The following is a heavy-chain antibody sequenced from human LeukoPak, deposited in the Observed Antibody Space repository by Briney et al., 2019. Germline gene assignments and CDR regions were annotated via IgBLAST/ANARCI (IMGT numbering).Heavy chain of an antibody. Sequence: SETLSLTCAVYGVSFSGYYWSWIRQPPGKGLEWIGEINHSGSTNYNPSLKSRVTISVDTSKNQFSLKLSSVTAADTAVYYCARGYGSGSYYGYRGQGTLVTVSS. D-gene: IGHD3-10*01. CDR2: INHSGST. V-gene: IGHV4-34*01. CDR3: ARGYGSGSYYGY. J-gene: IGHJ4*02. CDR1: GVSFSGYY.